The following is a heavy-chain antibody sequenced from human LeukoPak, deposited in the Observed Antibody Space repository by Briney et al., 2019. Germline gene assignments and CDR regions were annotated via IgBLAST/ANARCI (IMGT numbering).Heavy chain of an antibody. V-gene: IGHV3-66*01. D-gene: IGHD3-22*01. Sequence: GGSLRLSCAASGFTVSSNYMSWVRQAPGKGLEWVSIIYSGGSTYYADSVKGRFTISRDNSKNTLYLQMNSLRAEDTAVYYCARGSPAAYYYGSSGPRMAPPLGYGMDVWGQGTTVTVSS. CDR1: GFTVSSNY. CDR3: ARGSPAAYYYGSSGPRMAPPLGYGMDV. CDR2: IYSGGST. J-gene: IGHJ6*02.